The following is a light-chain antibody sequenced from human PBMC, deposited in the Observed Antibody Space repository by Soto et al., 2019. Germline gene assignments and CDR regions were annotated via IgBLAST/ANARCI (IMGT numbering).Light chain of an antibody. Sequence: EIGMTQSPDTLSVSPGERATLSCRASQNVGRNVAWYQQRPGQAPRLLIHGTSTRAADIPARFSGSVSGTEFTLTINSLQPEDFVIYYCQQYNNWPRMSTFGQGTKLEMK. J-gene: IGKJ2*01. CDR2: GTS. V-gene: IGKV3-15*01. CDR3: QQYNNWPRMST. CDR1: QNVGRN.